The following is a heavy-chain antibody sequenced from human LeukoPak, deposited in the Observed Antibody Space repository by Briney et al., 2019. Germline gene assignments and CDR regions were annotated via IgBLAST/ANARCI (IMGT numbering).Heavy chain of an antibody. CDR1: GYTFTGHY. CDR2: INPNSGGT. Sequence: ASVKVSCKASGYTFTGHYMHWVRQAPGQGLEWMGWINPNSGGTNYAQKFQGRVTMTRDTSISTAYMELSRLRSDDTAVYYCASYGSGSYYYYYGMDVWGQGTTVTVSS. J-gene: IGHJ6*02. CDR3: ASYGSGSYYYYYGMDV. V-gene: IGHV1-2*02. D-gene: IGHD3-10*01.